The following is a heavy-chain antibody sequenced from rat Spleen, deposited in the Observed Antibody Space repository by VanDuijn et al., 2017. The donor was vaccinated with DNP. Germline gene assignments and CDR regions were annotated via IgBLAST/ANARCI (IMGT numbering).Heavy chain of an antibody. CDR1: GYSITSHY. CDR2: ISYSGST. CDR3: ARWGTTRVTFVMDA. D-gene: IGHD1-4*01. Sequence: EVQLQESGPGLVKPSQSLSLTCSVTGYSITSHYWGWIRKFPGNKMEWIGHISYSGSTSYNPSLKSRISITRDTSKSQFFLQLSSVTAEDTATYFCARWGTTRVTFVMDAWGQGTSVTVSS. J-gene: IGHJ4*01. V-gene: IGHV3-1*01.